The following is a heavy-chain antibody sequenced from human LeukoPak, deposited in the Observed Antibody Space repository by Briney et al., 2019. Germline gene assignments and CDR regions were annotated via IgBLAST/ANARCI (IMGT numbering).Heavy chain of an antibody. CDR2: INHSGST. J-gene: IGHJ4*02. V-gene: IGHV4-34*01. D-gene: IGHD5-18*01. CDR3: ARVVRGYSYGYLYYFDY. Sequence: PSETLSLTCAVYGGSFSGYYWSWIRQPPGKGLEWIGEINHSGSTNSNPSLESRVTISVDTSKNQFSLKLSSGTAADTAVYYCARVVRGYSYGYLYYFDYWGQGTLVTVSS. CDR1: GGSFSGYY.